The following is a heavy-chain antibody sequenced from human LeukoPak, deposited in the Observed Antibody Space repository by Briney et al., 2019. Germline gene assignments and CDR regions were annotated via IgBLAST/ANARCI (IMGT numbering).Heavy chain of an antibody. CDR3: AAQPCSVGRCYLDY. D-gene: IGHD2-15*01. V-gene: IGHV3-30*01. Sequence: RDTYYADSVKGRFTISRGNSKNTLYLQLNSLGAEDTAVYYCAAQPCSVGRCYLDYWGQGTLVTVSS. CDR2: RDT. J-gene: IGHJ4*02.